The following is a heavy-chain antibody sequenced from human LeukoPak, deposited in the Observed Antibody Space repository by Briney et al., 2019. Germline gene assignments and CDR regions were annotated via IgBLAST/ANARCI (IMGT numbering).Heavy chain of an antibody. Sequence: GGSLRLSCAASGFTFSNYMMHWVRQAPGKGLVWVSRIKSDGITITYADSAKGRFTISRDNAKNTLYLQMNGLRAEDTAVYYCSRSAYYDGSGNYYDYWGQGTLVTVSS. J-gene: IGHJ4*02. CDR2: IKSDGITI. CDR1: GFTFSNYM. CDR3: SRSAYYDGSGNYYDY. V-gene: IGHV3-74*01. D-gene: IGHD3-22*01.